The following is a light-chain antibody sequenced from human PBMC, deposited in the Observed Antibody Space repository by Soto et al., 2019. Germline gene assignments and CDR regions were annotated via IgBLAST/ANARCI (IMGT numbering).Light chain of an antibody. CDR2: DAS. V-gene: IGKV3-11*01. CDR1: QSVSSN. CDR3: QQRSTWPYT. Sequence: EIVLTQSPATLSLSPGERASLSCRASQSVSSNLAWYQQKPGQAPRLLISDASNRATGIPARFTGSGSGTDFTLTISSLGPEDFAVYYCQQRSTWPYTFGQGTKLEIK. J-gene: IGKJ2*01.